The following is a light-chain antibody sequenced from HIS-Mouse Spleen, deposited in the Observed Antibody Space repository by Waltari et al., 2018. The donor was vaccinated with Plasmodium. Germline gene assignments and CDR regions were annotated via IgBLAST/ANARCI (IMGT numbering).Light chain of an antibody. CDR1: STDVWCSNL. CDR2: DGS. Sequence: QSALTQPASVSGSPGLPITLSCTGTSTDVWCSNLVSWYQQLPGKAPKLMIYDGSNRPSGVSNRFSGSKSGNTASLTISGLQAEDEADYYCSSYTSSSTLVFGGGTKLTVL. J-gene: IGLJ2*01. CDR3: SSYTSSSTLV. V-gene: IGLV2-14*02.